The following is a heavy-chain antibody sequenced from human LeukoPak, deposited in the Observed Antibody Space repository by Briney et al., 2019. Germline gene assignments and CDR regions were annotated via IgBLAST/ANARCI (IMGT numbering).Heavy chain of an antibody. Sequence: ASVKVSCKASGYTFTSYGISWVRQAPGQGLEWMGWISAYNGNTNYAQKLQGRVTMTTDTSTSTAYMELRSLRPEDTAMYYCARDRGERDSTWSLPAHGFDIWGQGTMVTVSS. D-gene: IGHD6-13*01. J-gene: IGHJ3*02. CDR1: GYTFTSYG. V-gene: IGHV1-18*01. CDR2: ISAYNGNT. CDR3: ARDRGERDSTWSLPAHGFDI.